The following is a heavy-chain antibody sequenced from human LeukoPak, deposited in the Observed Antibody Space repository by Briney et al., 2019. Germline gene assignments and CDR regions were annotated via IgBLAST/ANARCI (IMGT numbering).Heavy chain of an antibody. V-gene: IGHV3-23*01. Sequence: GGSLRLSCAASGFTFSSYAMNWVRQAPGKGLEWVSAISGSGGSTYYADSVKGRFTISRDNSKNTLYLQMNSLRAEDTAVYYCAKGLKWLPRGYFDYWGQGTLVTVSS. D-gene: IGHD3-22*01. CDR1: GFTFSSYA. CDR3: AKGLKWLPRGYFDY. J-gene: IGHJ4*02. CDR2: ISGSGGST.